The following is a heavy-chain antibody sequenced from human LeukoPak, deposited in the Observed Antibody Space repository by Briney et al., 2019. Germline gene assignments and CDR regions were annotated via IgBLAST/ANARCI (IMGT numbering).Heavy chain of an antibody. CDR2: INHSGST. Sequence: SETLSLTCAVYGGSFSGYYWSWIRQPPGKGLEWIGEINHSGSTNYNPSLKSRATISVDTSKNQFSLKLSSVTAADTAVYYCARGYSSFGYYMDVWGKGTTVTVSS. CDR3: ARGYSSFGYYMDV. D-gene: IGHD6-6*01. J-gene: IGHJ6*03. CDR1: GGSFSGYY. V-gene: IGHV4-34*01.